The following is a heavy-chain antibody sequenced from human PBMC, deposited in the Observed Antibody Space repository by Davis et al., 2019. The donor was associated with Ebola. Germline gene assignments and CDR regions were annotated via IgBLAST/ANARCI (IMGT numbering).Heavy chain of an antibody. V-gene: IGHV3-30-3*01. CDR1: GFTFSSYV. Sequence: GESLKISCAASGFTFSSYVMHWVRQAPGKGLEWVAVISYDGSNKYYADSVKGRFTISRDNSKNTLYLQMNSLRAEDTAVYYCVRDTWGVDYWGQGTLVTVSS. J-gene: IGHJ4*02. CDR3: VRDTWGVDY. CDR2: ISYDGSNK. D-gene: IGHD7-27*01.